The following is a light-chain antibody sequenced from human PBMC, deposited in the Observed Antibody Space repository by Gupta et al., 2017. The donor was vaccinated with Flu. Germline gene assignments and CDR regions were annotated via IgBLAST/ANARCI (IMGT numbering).Light chain of an antibody. V-gene: IGKV3-20*01. CDR3: QQYDSSPWT. Sequence: IVLTQSPGSLSLSQGERVTLSCRASQSVYTSYLAWYQQKPGQAPRFPIYAASKRAAGIPDRFRGSGSGTDFTLTISRLEPGDFAAYYCQQYDSSPWTFGQGTKVEIK. CDR2: AAS. CDR1: QSVYTSY. J-gene: IGKJ1*01.